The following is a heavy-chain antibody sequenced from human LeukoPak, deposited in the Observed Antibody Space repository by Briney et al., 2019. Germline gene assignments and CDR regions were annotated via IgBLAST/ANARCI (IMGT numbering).Heavy chain of an antibody. CDR1: GGSISSGDYY. J-gene: IGHJ5*02. CDR2: IYYSGST. Sequence: TSETLSLTCTVSGGSISSGDYYWSWIRQPPGKGLEWIGYIYYSGSTYYNPSLKSRVTISVDTSKNQFSLKLSSVTAADTAVYYCARDLAPGLTVPAAMAVPQPFDPWGQGTLVTVSS. CDR3: ARDLAPGLTVPAAMAVPQPFDP. D-gene: IGHD2-2*01. V-gene: IGHV4-30-4*08.